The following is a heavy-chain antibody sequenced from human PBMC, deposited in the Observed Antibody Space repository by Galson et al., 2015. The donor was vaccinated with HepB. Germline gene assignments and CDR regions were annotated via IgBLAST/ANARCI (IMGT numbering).Heavy chain of an antibody. Sequence: SLRLSCAASGFTFSSYGMHWVRQAPGKGLEWVAVISYDGSNKYYADSVKGRFTISRDNSKNTLYLQMNSLRAEDTAVYYCAKLGPCTGGDLGCWGIAAATTDYWGQGTLVTVSS. V-gene: IGHV3-30*18. CDR1: GFTFSSYG. J-gene: IGHJ4*02. CDR3: AKLGPCTGGDLGCWGIAAATTDY. D-gene: IGHD6-13*01. CDR2: ISYDGSNK.